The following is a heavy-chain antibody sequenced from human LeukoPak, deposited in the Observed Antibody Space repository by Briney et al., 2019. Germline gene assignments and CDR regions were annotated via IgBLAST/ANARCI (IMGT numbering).Heavy chain of an antibody. CDR3: AKDLYSGSYSSPGYFDY. CDR2: ISGSGGST. V-gene: IGHV3-23*01. CDR1: GFTFSSYA. J-gene: IGHJ4*02. D-gene: IGHD1-26*01. Sequence: GGSLRLSCAASGFTFSSYAMSWVRQAPGKGLEWVSAISGSGGSTYYADSVKGRFTISRDNSKNTLYLQMTSLRAEDTAVYYCAKDLYSGSYSSPGYFDYWGQGTLVTVSS.